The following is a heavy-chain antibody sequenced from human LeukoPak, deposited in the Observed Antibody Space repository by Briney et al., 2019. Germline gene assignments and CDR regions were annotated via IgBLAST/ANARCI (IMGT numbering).Heavy chain of an antibody. CDR1: GYTFTGYY. CDR2: INPNSGGA. J-gene: IGHJ4*02. CDR3: ARTNTVETGLFADC. Sequence: VASVRVSCVASGYTFTGYYIHWVREAPGQGLEWMGWINPNSGGANYAQRFQDRITMTRDTSISTAYMELTRLTSDNPALYYCARTNTVETGLFADCWGQGTRHTVSS. D-gene: IGHD3/OR15-3a*01. V-gene: IGHV1-2*02.